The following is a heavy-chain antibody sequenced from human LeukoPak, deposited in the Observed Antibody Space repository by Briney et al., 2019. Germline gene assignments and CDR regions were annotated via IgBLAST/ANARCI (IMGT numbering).Heavy chain of an antibody. CDR1: GYIFSDYY. Sequence: ASVKVSCKASGYIFSDYYMHWVRQATGQGLEWMGWMNPNSGNTGYAQKFQGRVTMTRNTSISTAYMELSSLRSDDTAVYYCARVILDWVFDYWGQGTLVTVSS. J-gene: IGHJ4*02. CDR2: MNPNSGNT. V-gene: IGHV1-8*02. CDR3: ARVILDWVFDY. D-gene: IGHD3-9*01.